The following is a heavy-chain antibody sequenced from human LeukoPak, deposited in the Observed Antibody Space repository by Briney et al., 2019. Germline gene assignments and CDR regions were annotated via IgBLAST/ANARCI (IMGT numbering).Heavy chain of an antibody. CDR2: IRYDGSNK. CDR3: AKDQNRYYDFWSGYRKDT. V-gene: IGHV3-30*02. D-gene: IGHD3-3*01. CDR1: GFTFSSYG. J-gene: IGHJ5*02. Sequence: GGSLRLSCAASGFTFSSYGMHWVRQAPGKGLEWVAFIRYDGSNKYYADSVKGRFTISRDNSKNTLYLQMNSLGAEDTAVYYCAKDQNRYYDFWSGYRKDTWGQGTLVTVSS.